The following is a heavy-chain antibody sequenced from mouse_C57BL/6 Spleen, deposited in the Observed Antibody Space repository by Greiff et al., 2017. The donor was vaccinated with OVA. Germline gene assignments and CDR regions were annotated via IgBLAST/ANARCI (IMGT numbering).Heavy chain of an antibody. CDR2: IYPGDGDT. J-gene: IGHJ2*01. D-gene: IGHD2-1*01. CDR3: ARGGGNYAFDY. V-gene: IGHV1-82*01. Sequence: QVQLQQSGPELVKPGASVKISCKASGYAFSSSWMNWVKQRPGKGLEWIGRIYPGDGDTNYNGKFKGKATLTADKSSSTAYMQLSSLTSEDSAVYFCARGGGNYAFDYWGQGTTLTVSS. CDR1: GYAFSSSW.